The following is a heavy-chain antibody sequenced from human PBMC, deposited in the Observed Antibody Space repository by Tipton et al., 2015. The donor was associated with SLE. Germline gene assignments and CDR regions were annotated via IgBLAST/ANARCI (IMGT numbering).Heavy chain of an antibody. D-gene: IGHD3-3*01. V-gene: IGHV3-33*01. J-gene: IGHJ4*02. CDR3: ARSPVDFWNGYST. CDR2: IRYEGSTQ. CDR1: GFIFSSFG. Sequence: SLRLSCAASGFIFSSFGVHWVRQAPGKGLEWVAFIRYEGSTQYYRDSVKGRFIISRDNSKNSLYLQMNGLRAEDTAVYYCARSPVDFWNGYSTWGQGTLVAVSS.